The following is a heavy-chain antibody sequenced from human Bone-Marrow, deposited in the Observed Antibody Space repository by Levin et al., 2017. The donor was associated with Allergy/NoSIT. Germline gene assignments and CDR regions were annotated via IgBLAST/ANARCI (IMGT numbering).Heavy chain of an antibody. J-gene: IGHJ6*02. CDR2: ISYDGSNK. CDR1: GFTFSSYG. CDR3: AKEKYYYGSGSYYNVAYYYGMDV. D-gene: IGHD3-10*01. Sequence: GGSLRLSCAASGFTFSSYGMHWVRQAPGKGLEWVAVISYDGSNKYYADSVKGRFTISRDNSKNTLYLQMNSLRAEDTAVYYCAKEKYYYGSGSYYNVAYYYGMDVWGQGTTVTVSS. V-gene: IGHV3-30*18.